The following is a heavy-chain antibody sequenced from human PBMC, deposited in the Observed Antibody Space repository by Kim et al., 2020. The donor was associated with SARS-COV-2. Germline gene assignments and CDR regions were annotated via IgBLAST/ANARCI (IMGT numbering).Heavy chain of an antibody. CDR3: SRHSGKDVDRGFDN. CDR1: GFTFSASA. J-gene: IGHJ4*02. CDR2: IRSKPNNYAT. V-gene: IGHV3-73*01. Sequence: GGSLRLSCAASGFTFSASAMHWVRQASGKGLGWVGRIRSKPNNYATSYAASVTGRFTISRDDSTNTVYLQMDSLKSDDTAVFFCSRHSGKDVDRGFDNWGQGTLVTVSS. D-gene: IGHD3-16*01.